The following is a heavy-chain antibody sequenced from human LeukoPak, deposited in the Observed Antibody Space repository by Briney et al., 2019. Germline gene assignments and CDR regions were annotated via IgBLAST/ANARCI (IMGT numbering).Heavy chain of an antibody. Sequence: GASVKVSCKASGYTFTSYGISWVRQAPGQGLEWMGWISAYNGNTNYAQKLQGRVTMTSDTSTSTAYMELRSLRSDDTAVYYCARSEVVVVPAAHYYYYGMDVWGKGTTVTVSS. D-gene: IGHD2-2*01. CDR3: ARSEVVVVPAAHYYYYGMDV. CDR2: ISAYNGNT. CDR1: GYTFTSYG. J-gene: IGHJ6*04. V-gene: IGHV1-18*04.